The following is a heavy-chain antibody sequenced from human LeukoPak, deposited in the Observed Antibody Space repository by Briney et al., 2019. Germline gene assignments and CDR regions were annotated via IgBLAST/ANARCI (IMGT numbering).Heavy chain of an antibody. CDR3: ARDDTAADYYYGMDV. D-gene: IGHD6-13*01. V-gene: IGHV4-59*08. CDR1: GGSISSYY. J-gene: IGHJ6*02. Sequence: SETLSLTCTVSGGSISSYYWSWIRQPPGKGLEWIGYIYYSGSTNYNPSLKSRVTISVDTSKNQFSLKLSFVTAADTAVYYCARDDTAADYYYGMDVWGQGTTVTVSS. CDR2: IYYSGST.